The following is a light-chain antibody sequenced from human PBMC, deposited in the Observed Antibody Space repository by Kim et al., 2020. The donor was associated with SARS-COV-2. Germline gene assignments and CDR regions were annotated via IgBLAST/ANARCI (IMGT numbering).Light chain of an antibody. V-gene: IGKV3-11*01. J-gene: IGKJ2*01. CDR3: QQRFTWPGT. CDR1: QSGGNY. Sequence: ERATRSCRASQSGGNYLAWYKQKPGQGPRLLIYDASNRATDIPARFSGRGSETDFLLTISSLEPEDVAVYYCQQRFTWPGTFGQGTKLEIK. CDR2: DAS.